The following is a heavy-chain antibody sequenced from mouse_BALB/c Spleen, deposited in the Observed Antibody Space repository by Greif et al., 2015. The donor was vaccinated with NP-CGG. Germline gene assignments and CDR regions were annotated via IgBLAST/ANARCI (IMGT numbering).Heavy chain of an antibody. D-gene: IGHD4-1*01. J-gene: IGHJ3*01. Sequence: LQQPGSELVRPGASVKLSCKASGYTFTSYWMHWVKQRPVQGLEWIGNIYPGSGSINYDEKFKSKATLTVDTSSSTAYMQHSRPTSEDYAAYYCTKLGRGPYWGQGTLVTVSA. CDR1: GYTFTSYW. CDR3: TKLGRGPY. CDR2: IYPGSGSI. V-gene: IGHV1S22*01.